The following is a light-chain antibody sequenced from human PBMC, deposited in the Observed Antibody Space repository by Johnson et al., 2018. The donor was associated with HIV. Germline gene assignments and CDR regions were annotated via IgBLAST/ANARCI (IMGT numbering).Light chain of an antibody. V-gene: IGLV1-51*02. CDR2: ENN. Sequence: QSVLTQPPSVSAAPGQKVTISCSGSSSDMGNYAVSWYQQLPGTSPKLLIYENNKRPSGIPDRISGSKSGTSATLGITGLQTGDEADYYCGTWDSSLSAYVFGTGTKVTVL. CDR3: GTWDSSLSAYV. J-gene: IGLJ1*01. CDR1: SSDMGNYA.